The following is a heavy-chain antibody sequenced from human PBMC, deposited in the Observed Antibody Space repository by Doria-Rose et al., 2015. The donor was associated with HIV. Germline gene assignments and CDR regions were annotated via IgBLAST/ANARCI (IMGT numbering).Heavy chain of an antibody. CDR1: GFTFSSHR. CDR3: ATGVTLDY. J-gene: IGHJ4*02. V-gene: IGHV3-21*01. D-gene: IGHD3-10*01. Sequence: VQLVQSGGGLVRPGGSLRLSCATSGFTFSSHRINWVRQAPGKGLEWVSSISSTSAYINYADSVRGRCTISRDNARNSLYLQMDSLRAEDTAIYYCATGVTLDYWGQGTLVTVS. CDR2: ISSTSAYI.